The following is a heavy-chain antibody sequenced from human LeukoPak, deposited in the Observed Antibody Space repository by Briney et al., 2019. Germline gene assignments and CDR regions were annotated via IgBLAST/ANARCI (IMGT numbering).Heavy chain of an antibody. J-gene: IGHJ3*02. CDR2: INHSGST. CDR1: GGSFSGYY. CDR3: ARDPPYYYDSSGYMGGTFDI. V-gene: IGHV4-34*01. D-gene: IGHD3-22*01. Sequence: SETLSLTCAVYGGSFSGYYWSWIRQPPGKGLEWIGEINHSGSTNYNPSLKSRVTISVDTSKNQFSLKLSSVTAAGTAVYYCARDPPYYYDSSGYMGGTFDIWGQGTMVTVSS.